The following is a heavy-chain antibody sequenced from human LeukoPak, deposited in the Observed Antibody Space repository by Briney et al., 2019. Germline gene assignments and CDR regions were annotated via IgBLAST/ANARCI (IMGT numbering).Heavy chain of an antibody. D-gene: IGHD3-9*01. V-gene: IGHV3-21*01. J-gene: IGHJ4*02. CDR3: ARNYDVLTGYPYYFDH. Sequence: PGGSLRLSCAASGFTFSNYAMNWVRQTPGKGLDWVSFITAGGSFKYHADSVEGRFTISRDNAKNSLYLQMSSLTPEDTAVYYCARNYDVLTGYPYYFDHWGQGILVTVSS. CDR1: GFTFSNYA. CDR2: ITAGGSFK.